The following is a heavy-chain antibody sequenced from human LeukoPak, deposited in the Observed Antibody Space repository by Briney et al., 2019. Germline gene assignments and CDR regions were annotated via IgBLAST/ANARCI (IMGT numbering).Heavy chain of an antibody. CDR3: ARGDYETHGYQTR. Sequence: ASVKVSCKASGYIFTSYVLHWVRQAPGQGLEWMGWINTNTGNPTYAQGFAGRFVFSLDTSVSTAYLQISSLKADDTAMYYCARGDYETHGYQTRWGQGTLVTVSS. CDR2: INTNTGNP. D-gene: IGHD3-22*01. J-gene: IGHJ4*02. CDR1: GYIFTSYV. V-gene: IGHV7-4-1*02.